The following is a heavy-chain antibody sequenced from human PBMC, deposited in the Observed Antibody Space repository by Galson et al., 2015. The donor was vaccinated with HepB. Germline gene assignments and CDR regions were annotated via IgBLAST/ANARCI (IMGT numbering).Heavy chain of an antibody. V-gene: IGHV1-3*01. D-gene: IGHD6-13*01. CDR2: INAGNGNT. CDR3: ARSRRIAAAGTDY. CDR1: GYTFTSYA. J-gene: IGHJ4*02. Sequence: SVKVSCKASGYTFTSYAMHWVRQAPGQRLERMGWINAGNGNTKYSQKFQGRVTITRDTSASTAYMELSSLRSEDTAVYYCARSRRIAAAGTDYWGQGTLVTVSS.